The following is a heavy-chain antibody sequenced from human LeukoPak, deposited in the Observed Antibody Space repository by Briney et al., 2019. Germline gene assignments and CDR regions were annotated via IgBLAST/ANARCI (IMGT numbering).Heavy chain of an antibody. CDR2: ISAYNGNT. D-gene: IGHD3-22*01. Sequence: ASVQVSCKASGYTFTSYVISWVRQAPGQGVEGVGWISAYNGNTNYAQNLQGRVTMTTDTSTSTAYMELRSLRSDDTAVYYCARVPNYYDSSGSHTCYFDYWGQGTLVTVSS. CDR3: ARVPNYYDSSGSHTCYFDY. J-gene: IGHJ4*02. CDR1: GYTFTSYV. V-gene: IGHV1-18*01.